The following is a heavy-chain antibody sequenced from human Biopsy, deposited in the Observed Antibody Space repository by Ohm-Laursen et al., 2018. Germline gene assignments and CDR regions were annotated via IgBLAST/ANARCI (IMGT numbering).Heavy chain of an antibody. J-gene: IGHJ4*02. V-gene: IGHV1-8*02. CDR1: GYTFTDYS. D-gene: IGHD3-10*01. CDR3: ARGRNPVWFGEDLDY. Sequence: GASVKVSCKASGYTFTDYSLHWVRQAPGQGLEWMGWVNPNSGNTGYAQKFQGRVTMTRNTSISTAYMEVSSLRSEDTAVYYCARGRNPVWFGEDLDYWGQGTPVTVSS. CDR2: VNPNSGNT.